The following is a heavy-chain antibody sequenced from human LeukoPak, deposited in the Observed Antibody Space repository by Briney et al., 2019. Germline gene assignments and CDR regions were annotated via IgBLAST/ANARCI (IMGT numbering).Heavy chain of an antibody. J-gene: IGHJ4*02. V-gene: IGHV3-23*01. CDR1: GFTFSSYA. CDR2: ISGSGGST. CDR3: AKPPSMGSSGYSDY. Sequence: GGSLRLSCAASGFTFSSYAMSWVRQAPGKGLEWVSAISGSGGSTYYADSVKGRFTISRDNSKNRLYLQMNSLRAEDTAVYYCAKPPSMGSSGYSDYWGQGTLVTVSS. D-gene: IGHD3-22*01.